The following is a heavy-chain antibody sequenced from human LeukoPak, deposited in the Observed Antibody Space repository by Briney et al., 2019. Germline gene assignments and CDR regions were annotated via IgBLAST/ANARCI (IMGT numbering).Heavy chain of an antibody. D-gene: IGHD3-22*01. CDR1: GFTFSSYW. J-gene: IGHJ6*03. CDR3: AREGYYDSSGYYYYYYMDV. CDR2: IKQDGSEK. V-gene: IGHV3-7*01. Sequence: GGSLRLSCAASGFTFSSYWMSWVRQAPGKGLEWVASIKQDGSEKYYVDSVKGRFTISRDNAKNSLYLQMNSLRAEDTAVYYCAREGYYDSSGYYYYYYMDVWGKGTTVTVSS.